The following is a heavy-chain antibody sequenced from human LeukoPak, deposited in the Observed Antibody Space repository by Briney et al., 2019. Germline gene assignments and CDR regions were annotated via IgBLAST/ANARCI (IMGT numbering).Heavy chain of an antibody. J-gene: IGHJ4*02. CDR1: GGSFSGYY. CDR3: ARRLNLWNYVGHYFDY. CDR2: INHSGST. Sequence: PSETLSLTCAVYGGSFSGYYWSWIRQPPGKALEWIGEINHSGSTNYNPSLKSRVTISVDTSKNQFSLKLSSVTAADTAVYYCARRLNLWNYVGHYFDYWGQGTLVTVSS. D-gene: IGHD1-7*01. V-gene: IGHV4-34*01.